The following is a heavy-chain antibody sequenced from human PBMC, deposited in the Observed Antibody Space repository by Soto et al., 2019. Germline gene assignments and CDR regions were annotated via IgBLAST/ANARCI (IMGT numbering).Heavy chain of an antibody. V-gene: IGHV3-23*01. CDR2: FSGSGGST. Sequence: PWGSLRLSCASSGFTFSSYAMSWVRQAPGKGLEWVSAFSGSGGSTYYADSVKGRFTISRDNSKNTLYLQMNSLRAEDTAVYYCAKEEGLVRYDILPGYPWPYYFDYWGQGTLVTVSS. D-gene: IGHD3-9*01. CDR3: AKEEGLVRYDILPGYPWPYYFDY. CDR1: GFTFSSYA. J-gene: IGHJ4*02.